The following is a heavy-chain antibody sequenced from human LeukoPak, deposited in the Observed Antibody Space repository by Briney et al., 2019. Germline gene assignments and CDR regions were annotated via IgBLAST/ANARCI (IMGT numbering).Heavy chain of an antibody. CDR3: AISGRSPFDI. Sequence: SETLSLTCIVSGGSISSGRYYWSWIRQPAGKGLEWIWRSYTIGNTNYNPYLKSRVTISVDTYKNQFSLKLSYVTAADTAVYYCAISGRSPFDIWGQGTVVTVSS. CDR1: GGSISSGRYY. V-gene: IGHV4-61*02. CDR2: SYTIGNT. D-gene: IGHD3-10*01. J-gene: IGHJ3*02.